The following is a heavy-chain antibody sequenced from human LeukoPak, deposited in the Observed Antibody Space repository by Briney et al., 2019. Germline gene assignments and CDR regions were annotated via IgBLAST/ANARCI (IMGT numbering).Heavy chain of an antibody. Sequence: PSETLSLTCTVSGGSISSYYWSWIRQPPGKGLEWIGYIYYSGSTNYNPSLKSRVTISVDTSKNQFSLKLSSVTAADTAVYYCARRYCSSTSCYFGDWGQGPLVTVSS. CDR3: ARRYCSSTSCYFGD. CDR2: IYYSGST. CDR1: GGSISSYY. D-gene: IGHD2-2*01. J-gene: IGHJ4*02. V-gene: IGHV4-59*08.